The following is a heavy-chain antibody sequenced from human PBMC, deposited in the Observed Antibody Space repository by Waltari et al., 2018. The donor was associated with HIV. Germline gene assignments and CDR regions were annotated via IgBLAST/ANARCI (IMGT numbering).Heavy chain of an antibody. CDR2: LNSDGSRR. J-gene: IGHJ4*02. CDR3: ARASHYIEFSTFDGDYYFDV. V-gene: IGHV3-74*01. D-gene: IGHD2-15*01. CDR1: GFSVSNHW. Sequence: VQLVESGGGSIKTGGSLRLSCTASGFSVSNHWMDWVRQGPGKGLVWVPRLNSDGSRRNYADAVKGRFVISRDNARNTVYLQLNSLRVEDTAMYFCARASHYIEFSTFDGDYYFDVWGRGTRVAVSS.